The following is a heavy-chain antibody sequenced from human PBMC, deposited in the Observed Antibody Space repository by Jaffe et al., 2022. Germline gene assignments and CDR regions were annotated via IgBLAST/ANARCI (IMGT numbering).Heavy chain of an antibody. D-gene: IGHD3-3*01. CDR1: GGSISSSNW. Sequence: QVQLQESGPGLVKPSGTLSLTCAVSGGSISSSNWWSWVRQPPGKGLEWIGEIYHSGSTNYNPSLKSRVTISVDKSKNQFSLKLSSVTAADTAVYYCARAENTYYDFWSGYYYFDYWGQGTLVTVSS. CDR3: ARAENTYYDFWSGYYYFDY. CDR2: IYHSGST. V-gene: IGHV4-4*02. J-gene: IGHJ4*02.